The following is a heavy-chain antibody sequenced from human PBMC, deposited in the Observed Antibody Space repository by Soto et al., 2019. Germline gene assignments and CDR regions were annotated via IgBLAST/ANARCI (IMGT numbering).Heavy chain of an antibody. J-gene: IGHJ4*02. Sequence: SETLSLTCTVSGGSISSYYWSWIRQPPGKGLEWIGYIYYSGSTNYNPSLKSRVTISVDTSKNQFSLKLSSVTAADTAVYYCVRGRITIFGTRIFYFDYWGQGTLVTVSS. D-gene: IGHD3-3*01. CDR3: VRGRITIFGTRIFYFDY. V-gene: IGHV4-59*01. CDR1: GGSISSYY. CDR2: IYYSGST.